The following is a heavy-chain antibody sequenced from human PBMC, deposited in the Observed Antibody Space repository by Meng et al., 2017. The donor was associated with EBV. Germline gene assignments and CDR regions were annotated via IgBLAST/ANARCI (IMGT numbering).Heavy chain of an antibody. D-gene: IGHD3-10*01. CDR1: GYTFTSYG. J-gene: IGHJ4*02. Sequence: QVQLVQSGAEVKKPGASVKVSCKASGYTFTSYGISWVRQAPGQGLEWMGWISAYNGNTNYAQKLHGRVSITADESTSTHYMDLSSLRSEDTAVYYCASESGRGYTPDYWGQGTLVTVSS. V-gene: IGHV1-18*01. CDR2: ISAYNGNT. CDR3: ASESGRGYTPDY.